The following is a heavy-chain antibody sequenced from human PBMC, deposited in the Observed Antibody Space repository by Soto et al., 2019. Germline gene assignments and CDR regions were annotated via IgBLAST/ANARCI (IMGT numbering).Heavy chain of an antibody. CDR2: ISSSSTYI. Sequence: EVQLVESGGGLVKPGGSLRLSCATSGFSLSRYTMNWVRQAPGKGLEWVSSISSSSTYIYYADSVKGRFTISRDNAKNSLYLQMISVRAEVTAVYYCAGYTSRWFVNHYYYMDVWVNGTTVTVSS. V-gene: IGHV3-21*01. CDR1: GFSLSRYT. D-gene: IGHD6-13*01. J-gene: IGHJ6*03. CDR3: AGYTSRWFVNHYYYMDV.